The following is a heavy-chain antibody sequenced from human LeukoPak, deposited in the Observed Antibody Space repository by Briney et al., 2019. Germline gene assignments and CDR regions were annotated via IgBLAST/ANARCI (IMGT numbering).Heavy chain of an antibody. D-gene: IGHD3-22*01. CDR1: GFTFSSYV. Sequence: GGSLRLSCGASGFTFSSYVMSWVRQAPGKGLEWVSTIGTSSAATYYAGSVQGRFTISRDNSKNTLYLQISSLRAEDTAVYYCAKTYWYDTRDSAPYYFDYWGQGTLVTVSS. J-gene: IGHJ4*02. CDR2: IGTSSAAT. V-gene: IGHV3-23*01. CDR3: AKTYWYDTRDSAPYYFDY.